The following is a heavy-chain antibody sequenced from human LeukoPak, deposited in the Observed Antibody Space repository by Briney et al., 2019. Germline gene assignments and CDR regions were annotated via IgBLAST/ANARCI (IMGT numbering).Heavy chain of an antibody. J-gene: IGHJ4*02. CDR3: GTLLSNGPFDY. CDR1: GYTFTGYY. Sequence: ASVKVSCKASGYTFTGYYMHWVRQAPGQGLEWMGYIYPNSGATKYAQKFQGGVTMTRDTSISTAYMELGGLGSDDTAVYYCGTLLSNGPFDYWGQGSLVTVSS. CDR2: IYPNSGAT. V-gene: IGHV1-2*02.